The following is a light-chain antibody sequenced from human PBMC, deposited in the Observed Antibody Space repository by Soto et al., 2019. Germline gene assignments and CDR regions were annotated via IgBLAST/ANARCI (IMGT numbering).Light chain of an antibody. V-gene: IGKV1-39*01. CDR3: QQSCSLPPT. CDR2: ATS. Sequence: DIQMTQSPSSLSASVGDRVTIPCRSSQFISTYLSWYQQKPGKAPKLLIYATSSLQSGVPSRFSGSGSGTDFTLTISSLQPEDFANYDCQQSCSLPPTFGQGTKLEIK. J-gene: IGKJ2*01. CDR1: QFISTY.